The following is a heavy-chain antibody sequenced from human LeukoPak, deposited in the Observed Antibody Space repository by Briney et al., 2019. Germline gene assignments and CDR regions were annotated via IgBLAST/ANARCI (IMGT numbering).Heavy chain of an antibody. CDR3: ARRDSSGYYGH. V-gene: IGHV4-34*01. CDR1: GGSFSGYY. D-gene: IGHD3-22*01. Sequence: PSETLSLTCAVYGGSFSGYYWSWIRQPPGKGLEWIGEINHSGSTNYNPSLKSRVTISVDTSKNQFSLKLSSVTAADTAVYYCARRDSSGYYGHWGQGTLVTVSS. J-gene: IGHJ4*02. CDR2: INHSGST.